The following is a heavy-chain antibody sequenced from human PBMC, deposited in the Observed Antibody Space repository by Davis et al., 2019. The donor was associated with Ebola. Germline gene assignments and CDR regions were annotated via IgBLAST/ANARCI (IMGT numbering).Heavy chain of an antibody. CDR3: AKDGDSNSEFDY. V-gene: IGHV3-30*18. J-gene: IGHJ4*02. D-gene: IGHD6-6*01. Sequence: PGGSLRLSCAASGFTFSSYGMHWVRQAPGKGLEWVAVISYDGSNKYYADSVKGRFTISRDNSKNTLYLQMNSLRAEDTAVYYCAKDGDSNSEFDYWGQGTLVTVSS. CDR2: ISYDGSNK. CDR1: GFTFSSYG.